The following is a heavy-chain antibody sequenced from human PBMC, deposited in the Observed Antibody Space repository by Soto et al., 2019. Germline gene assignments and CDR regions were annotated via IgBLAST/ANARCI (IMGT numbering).Heavy chain of an antibody. CDR2: ISSNGGTT. D-gene: IGHD5-18*01. CDR3: AKDITGYNFGFYGMDV. Sequence: GGSLSLSCVASGFTFSSYDMHWVRQAPGKGLEYVSSISSNGGTTYYGNSVKGRFTISRDNCKNTLYLQVNSLRAEDTAMYHCAKDITGYNFGFYGMDVWGQGTTVTVSS. J-gene: IGHJ6*02. CDR1: GFTFSSYD. V-gene: IGHV3-64*01.